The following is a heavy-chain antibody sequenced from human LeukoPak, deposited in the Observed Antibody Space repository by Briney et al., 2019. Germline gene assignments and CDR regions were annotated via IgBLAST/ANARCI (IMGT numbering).Heavy chain of an antibody. D-gene: IGHD6-13*01. Sequence: GASVKVSCKASGDTFAINDINWVRQATGQGLEWMGWMNPNSGNTGSTQKFQGRVTMTRNTSISTAYMELTDLRSDDTAVYYCARVTAAGTWTFDIWGQGTTVSVSS. J-gene: IGHJ3*02. CDR2: MNPNSGNT. CDR1: GDTFAIND. V-gene: IGHV1-8*01. CDR3: ARVTAAGTWTFDI.